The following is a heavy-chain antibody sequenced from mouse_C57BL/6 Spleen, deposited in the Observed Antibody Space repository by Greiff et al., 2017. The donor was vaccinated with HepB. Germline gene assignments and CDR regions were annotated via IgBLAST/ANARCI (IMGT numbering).Heavy chain of an antibody. D-gene: IGHD2-3*01. CDR1: GYAFSSSW. CDR3: ARADGYYSDY. Sequence: VQGVESGPELVKPGASVKISCKASGYAFSSSWMNWVKQRPGKGLEWIGRIYPGDGDTNYNGKFKGKATLTADKSSGTAYMQLSSLTSEDSAVYFCARADGYYSDYWGQGTTLTVSA. J-gene: IGHJ2*01. CDR2: IYPGDGDT. V-gene: IGHV1-82*01.